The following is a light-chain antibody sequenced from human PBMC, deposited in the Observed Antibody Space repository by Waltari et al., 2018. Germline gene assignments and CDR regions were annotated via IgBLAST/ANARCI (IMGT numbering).Light chain of an antibody. CDR1: SNDVGGYNF. Sequence: QSALTQPRSVSGSPGQSVTISCTGTSNDVGGYNFVSWYQHHPCKHPKLIIYDVRRRPSEVPDRFSGSKSDNTASLTISGLQAEDEAEYYCCSFAGTYTWVFGGGTKLTVL. CDR2: DVR. CDR3: CSFAGTYTWV. V-gene: IGLV2-11*01. J-gene: IGLJ3*02.